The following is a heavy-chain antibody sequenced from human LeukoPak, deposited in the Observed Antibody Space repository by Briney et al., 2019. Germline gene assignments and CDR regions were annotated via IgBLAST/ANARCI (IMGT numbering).Heavy chain of an antibody. Sequence: ASVKVSRKASGGTFSSYAISWVRQAPGQGLEWMGRIIPILGIANYAQQFQGRVTITADKSTSTAYMELSSLRSEDTAVYYCARDFAPYYYDSSGYLDALDIWGQGTMVTVSS. CDR3: ARDFAPYYYDSSGYLDALDI. V-gene: IGHV1-69*04. D-gene: IGHD3-22*01. CDR2: IIPILGIA. CDR1: GGTFSSYA. J-gene: IGHJ3*02.